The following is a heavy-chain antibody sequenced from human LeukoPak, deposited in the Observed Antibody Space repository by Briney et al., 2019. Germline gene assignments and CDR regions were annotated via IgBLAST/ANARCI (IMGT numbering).Heavy chain of an antibody. V-gene: IGHV4-59*01. CDR2: IYYSGST. D-gene: IGHD5-12*01. J-gene: IGHJ5*02. CDR3: ARVRGNTRPNWFDP. Sequence: SETLSLTCTVSGGSISSYYWSWIRQPPGKGLEWIGYIYYSGSTNYNPSLKSRVTISVDTSKNQFSLKLSSVTAADTAVYYCARVRGNTRPNWFDPWGQGTLVTVSS. CDR1: GGSISSYY.